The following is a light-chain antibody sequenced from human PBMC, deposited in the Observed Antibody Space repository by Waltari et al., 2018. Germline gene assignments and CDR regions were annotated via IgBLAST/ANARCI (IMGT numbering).Light chain of an antibody. J-gene: IGKJ3*01. CDR3: QQYGSSPFT. CDR2: DAS. Sequence: EIVMTQSPATLSVSPGERATLSCRASESVINSLAWYQQRPGQAPRLLFYDASTRATGIPARFSGSGSGTEFTLTISSLQSEDFAVYYCQQYGSSPFTFGPGTKVDIK. V-gene: IGKV3-15*01. CDR1: ESVINS.